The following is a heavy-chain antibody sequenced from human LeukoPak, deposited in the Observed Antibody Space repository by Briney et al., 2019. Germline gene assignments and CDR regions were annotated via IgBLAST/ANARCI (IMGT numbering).Heavy chain of an antibody. CDR2: IHRAGRT. J-gene: IGHJ4*02. Sequence: PSGTLSLTCAVSGVSISSSEWWIGVRQPPGQGLEWIGEIHRAGRTRYNPSLKSRVTISMDYSKNQFSLKLTSVTAADTAIYYCGKTDIYFNPIDYWGPGSLVTVSS. V-gene: IGHV4-4*02. CDR1: GVSISSSEW. CDR3: GKTDIYFNPIDY. D-gene: IGHD3-9*01.